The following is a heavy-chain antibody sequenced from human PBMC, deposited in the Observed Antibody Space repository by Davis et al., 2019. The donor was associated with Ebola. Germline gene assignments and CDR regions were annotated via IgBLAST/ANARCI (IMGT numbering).Heavy chain of an antibody. CDR2: ISSSSTYI. D-gene: IGHD5-12*01. J-gene: IGHJ4*02. CDR3: AIIDRLATTNQLDF. V-gene: IGHV3-21*01. CDR1: GFTLSLYR. Sequence: GESLKISCAASGFTLSLYRLNWVRQAPGKGLEWISSISSSSTYIYYADSVKGRFTISRDNAKNSLYLQLNSLRAEDSAVYYCAIIDRLATTNQLDFWAQGTLVTVSS.